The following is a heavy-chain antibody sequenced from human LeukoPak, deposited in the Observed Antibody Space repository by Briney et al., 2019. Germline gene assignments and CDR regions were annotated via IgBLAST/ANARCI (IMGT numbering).Heavy chain of an antibody. CDR1: GFTFSSYS. CDR2: ISSSSSTI. J-gene: IGHJ4*02. CDR3: ARIYRFIIDY. D-gene: IGHD3-10*01. V-gene: IGHV3-48*04. Sequence: GGSLRLSCAASGFTFSSYSMNWVRQAPGKGLEWVSYISSSSSTIYYVDSVKGRFTISRDNAKNSLYLQMNSLRAEDTAVYYCARIYRFIIDYWGQGTLVTVSS.